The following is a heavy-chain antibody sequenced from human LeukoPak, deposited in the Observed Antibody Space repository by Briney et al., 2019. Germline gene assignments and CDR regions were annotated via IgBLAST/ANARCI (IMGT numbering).Heavy chain of an antibody. J-gene: IGHJ4*02. V-gene: IGHV4-34*01. Sequence: PSETLSLTCAVYGGSFSGYYWSWIRQPPGKGLEWIGEINHSGSTNYNPSLKSRVTISLDTSKNQFSLTLNSVTAADTAVYYCARHNTGDFDYWGQGTLVTVSS. D-gene: IGHD1-14*01. CDR1: GGSFSGYY. CDR2: INHSGST. CDR3: ARHNTGDFDY.